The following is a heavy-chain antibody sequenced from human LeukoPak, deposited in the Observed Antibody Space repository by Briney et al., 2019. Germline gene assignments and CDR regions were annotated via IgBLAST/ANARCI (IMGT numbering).Heavy chain of an antibody. CDR3: ARGWLAESMVVTPYNY. J-gene: IGHJ4*02. Sequence: SVKVSCKASGGSFISYAINWVRQAPGQGLEWMGGIIPIFGTANYAQKFQDRVMITAVESMSTVYMELSSLRSEDTAVYYCARGWLAESMVVTPYNYWGQGTLVTVSS. V-gene: IGHV1-69*01. D-gene: IGHD4-23*01. CDR2: IIPIFGTA. CDR1: GGSFISYA.